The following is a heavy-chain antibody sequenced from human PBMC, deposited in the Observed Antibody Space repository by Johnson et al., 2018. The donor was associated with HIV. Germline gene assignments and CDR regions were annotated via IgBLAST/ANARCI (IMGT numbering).Heavy chain of an antibody. CDR3: ARDQVVEMATIIGDDAFDI. CDR2: ISSNGGST. V-gene: IGHV3-64*01. J-gene: IGHJ3*02. CDR1: GFTFSSYA. D-gene: IGHD5-24*01. Sequence: VQLVESGGGVVQPGRSLRLSCAASGFTFSSYAMHWVRQAPGKGLEYVSAISSNGGSTYYANSVKGRFTISRDNSKNTLSLQMNSLRAEDTAVYYCARDQVVEMATIIGDDAFDIWGQGTKVTVSS.